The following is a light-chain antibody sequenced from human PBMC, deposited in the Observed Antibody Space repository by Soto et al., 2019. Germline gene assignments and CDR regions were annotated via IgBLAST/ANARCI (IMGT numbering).Light chain of an antibody. V-gene: IGLV2-14*01. J-gene: IGLJ1*01. CDR3: SSYTTSTTVV. CDR1: SSDVGGHNY. CDR2: EVT. Sequence: QSVLTQPASVSGSPGQSITISCTGSSSDVGGHNYVSWYQQHPGRAPKLMIYEVTKRPSGVSNRFSGSKSGNTASLTISGLQAEDEADYYCSSYTTSTTVVFGTGTKVTVL.